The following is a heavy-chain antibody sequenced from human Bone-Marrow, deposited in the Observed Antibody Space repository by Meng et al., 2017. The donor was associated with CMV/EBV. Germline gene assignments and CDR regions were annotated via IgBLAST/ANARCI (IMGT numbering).Heavy chain of an antibody. Sequence: RGYRTLACAACGFTFDDYTTQWVRQAAGKGLEWVSLISWDGGSTYYADSVKGRFIISRDNSKNSLYLQMNSLRTEDTALYYCAKDHHREYCSSTSCYGEFYYYGMDVWGQGTTVTVSS. CDR2: ISWDGGST. CDR1: GFTFDDYT. V-gene: IGHV3-43*01. D-gene: IGHD2-2*01. CDR3: AKDHHREYCSSTSCYGEFYYYGMDV. J-gene: IGHJ6*02.